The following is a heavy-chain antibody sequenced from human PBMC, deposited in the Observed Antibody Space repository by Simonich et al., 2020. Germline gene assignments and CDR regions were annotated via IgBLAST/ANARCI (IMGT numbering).Heavy chain of an antibody. CDR1: GFTFSGSA. V-gene: IGHV3-73*02. Sequence: EVQLVESGGGLVQPGGSLKLSCAASGFTFSGSAMHWVRQASGKGLEWVCRIRRKANSYATAYAASVKGRFTISRDDSKNTAYLQMNSLKTEDTAVYYCTRFDYYGSGSYYFDYWGQGTLVTVSS. D-gene: IGHD3-10*01. J-gene: IGHJ4*02. CDR3: TRFDYYGSGSYYFDY. CDR2: IRRKANSYAT.